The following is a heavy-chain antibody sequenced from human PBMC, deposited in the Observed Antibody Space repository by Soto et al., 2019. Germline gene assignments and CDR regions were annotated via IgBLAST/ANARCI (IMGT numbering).Heavy chain of an antibody. CDR1: GFTFSSYA. D-gene: IGHD3-10*01. V-gene: IGHV3-30-3*01. Sequence: PGGSLRLSCAASGFTFSSYAMHWVRQAPGKGLEWVAVISYDGSNKYYADSVKGRFTISRDNSKNTLYLQMNSLRAEDTAVYYWASGMVRGEDYWGQGTLVTVSS. CDR2: ISYDGSNK. J-gene: IGHJ4*02. CDR3: ASGMVRGEDY.